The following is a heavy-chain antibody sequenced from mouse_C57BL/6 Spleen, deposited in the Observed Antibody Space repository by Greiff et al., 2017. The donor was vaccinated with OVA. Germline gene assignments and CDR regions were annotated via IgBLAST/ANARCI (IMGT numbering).Heavy chain of an antibody. CDR1: GYTFTDYE. V-gene: IGHV1-15*01. CDR3: TRGGYGNSWFAY. J-gene: IGHJ3*01. CDR2: IDPETGGT. Sequence: QVQLQQSGAELVRPGASVTLSCKASGYTFTDYEMHWVKQTPVHGLEWIGAIDPETGGTAYNQKFKGKAILTADKSSSTAYMELRSLTSEDSAVYYCTRGGYGNSWFAYWGQGTLVTVSA. D-gene: IGHD2-10*02.